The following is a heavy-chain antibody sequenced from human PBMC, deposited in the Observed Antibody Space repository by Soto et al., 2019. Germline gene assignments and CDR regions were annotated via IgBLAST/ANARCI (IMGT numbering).Heavy chain of an antibody. D-gene: IGHD3-16*01. CDR2: INTDGSTT. V-gene: IGHV3-74*01. Sequence: EVQLVESGGGLVQPGGSLRLSCAASGFTFSNYWMHWVRQAPGKGPVWVSRINTDGSTTNYADSVKGRFTISRDNAKKTLYLQPNSLGAEDTAVYYCARDLGGYASHWGQGTLVTVSS. CDR1: GFTFSNYW. J-gene: IGHJ4*02. CDR3: ARDLGGYASH.